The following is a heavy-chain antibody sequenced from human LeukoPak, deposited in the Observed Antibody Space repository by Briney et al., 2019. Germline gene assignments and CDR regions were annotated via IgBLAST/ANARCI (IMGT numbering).Heavy chain of an antibody. CDR2: ISTSSSYI. CDR3: ARRYGDYMGSFEY. Sequence: PGGSLRLSCAASGITFSSYSMNWVRQAPGKGLEWVSSISTSSSYIYYADSVKGRFTISRDNAKNSLYLQMNSLRAEDTAVYYCARRYGDYMGSFEYWGQGTQVTVSS. CDR1: GITFSSYS. D-gene: IGHD4-17*01. V-gene: IGHV3-21*01. J-gene: IGHJ4*02.